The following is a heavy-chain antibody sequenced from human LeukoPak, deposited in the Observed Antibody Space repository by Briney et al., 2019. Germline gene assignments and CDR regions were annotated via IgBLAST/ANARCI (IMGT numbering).Heavy chain of an antibody. V-gene: IGHV1-2*02. CDR1: GYTFTGYY. D-gene: IGHD6-19*01. J-gene: IGHJ5*02. CDR3: ARGPAPGPEQWLNWFDP. CDR2: INPNSGGT. Sequence: ASVKVSCKASGYTFTGYYMHWVRQAPGQGLEWMGWINPNSGGTNYAQKFQGRVTMTRDTSISTAYMELSRLRSDDTAVYYCARGPAPGPEQWLNWFDPWGQGTLVTVSS.